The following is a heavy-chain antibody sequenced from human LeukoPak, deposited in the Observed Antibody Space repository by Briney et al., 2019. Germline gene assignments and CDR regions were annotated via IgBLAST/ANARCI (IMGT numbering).Heavy chain of an antibody. V-gene: IGHV4-61*02. D-gene: IGHD3-22*01. CDR1: GGSISSGSYY. CDR2: IYTSGST. J-gene: IGHJ3*02. Sequence: SQTLSLTCTVSGGSISSGSYYWSWIRQPAGKGLEWSGRIYTSGSTNYNPSLKSRVTISVDTSKNQFSLKLSSVTAADTAVYYCARDRPSEYYYDSSGYLDAFDIWGQGTMVTVSS. CDR3: ARDRPSEYYYDSSGYLDAFDI.